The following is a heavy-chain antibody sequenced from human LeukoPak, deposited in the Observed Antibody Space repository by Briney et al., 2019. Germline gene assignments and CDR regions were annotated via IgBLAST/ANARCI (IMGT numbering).Heavy chain of an antibody. V-gene: IGHV3-23*01. D-gene: IGHD3-22*01. CDR1: GFTFSSYA. Sequence: GGSLRLSCAASGFTFSSYAMSWVRQAPGKGLEWVSAISGSGGSTYYADSVKGRFTISRDNAKNSLYLQMNSLRDEDTAVYYCARDFRYHDSSGYYSFDYWGQGTLVTVSP. CDR2: ISGSGGST. CDR3: ARDFRYHDSSGYYSFDY. J-gene: IGHJ4*02.